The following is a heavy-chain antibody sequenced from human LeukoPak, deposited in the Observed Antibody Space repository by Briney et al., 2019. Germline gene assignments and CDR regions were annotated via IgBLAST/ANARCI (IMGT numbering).Heavy chain of an antibody. Sequence: GGSLRLSCAASGFTLSSYWMTWVRQAPGKGLEWVANIKLDGSEKYYVDSVKGRFTISRDNAKNSLYLQMNSLRAEDTAVYYCARVSSTSYYFDYWGQGTLVTVSS. V-gene: IGHV3-7*04. CDR3: ARVSSTSYYFDY. D-gene: IGHD6-6*01. CDR1: GFTLSSYW. CDR2: IKLDGSEK. J-gene: IGHJ4*02.